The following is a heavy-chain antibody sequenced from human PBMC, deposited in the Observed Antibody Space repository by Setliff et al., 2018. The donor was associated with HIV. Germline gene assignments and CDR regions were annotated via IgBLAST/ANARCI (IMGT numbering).Heavy chain of an antibody. J-gene: IGHJ6*03. CDR1: GYTFTSYG. D-gene: IGHD3-16*01. CDR2: ISAYNGNT. Sequence: ASVKVSCKASGYTFTSYGISWVRQAPGQGLEWMGWISAYNGNTNYAQKLQGRVTMTTDTSTSTAYMELRSLRSEDTAVYYCARAYPWGYVDYYYMDVWGKGTTVTVSS. V-gene: IGHV1-18*01. CDR3: ARAYPWGYVDYYYMDV.